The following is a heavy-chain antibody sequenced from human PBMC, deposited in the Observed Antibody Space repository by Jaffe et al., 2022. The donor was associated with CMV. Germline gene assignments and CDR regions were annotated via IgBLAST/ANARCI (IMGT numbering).Heavy chain of an antibody. D-gene: IGHD3-10*01. CDR1: GFTFSSYG. CDR3: AKDREGGSGSSPPYYYYGMDV. Sequence: QVQLVESGGGVVQPGRSLRLSCAASGFTFSSYGMHWVRQAPGKGLEWVAVISYDGSNKYYADSVKGRFTISRDNSKNTLYLQMNSLRAEDTAVYYCAKDREGGSGSSPPYYYYGMDVWGQGTTVTVSS. CDR2: ISYDGSNK. V-gene: IGHV3-30*18. J-gene: IGHJ6*02.